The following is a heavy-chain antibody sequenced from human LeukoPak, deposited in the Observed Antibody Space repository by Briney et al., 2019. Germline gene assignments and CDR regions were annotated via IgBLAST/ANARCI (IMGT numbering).Heavy chain of an antibody. D-gene: IGHD3-16*01. J-gene: IGHJ4*02. Sequence: GGSLRLSCAASGSTFSSYAMSWVRQAPGKGLEWVSAISGSGGSAYYADSVKGRFTISRDNSKNTLYLQMNSLRAEDTAVYYCAKIMAGGLFDYWGQGTLVTVSS. CDR1: GSTFSSYA. CDR3: AKIMAGGLFDY. V-gene: IGHV3-23*01. CDR2: ISGSGGSA.